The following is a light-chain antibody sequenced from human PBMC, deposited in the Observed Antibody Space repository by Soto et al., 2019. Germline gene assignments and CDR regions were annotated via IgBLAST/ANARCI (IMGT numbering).Light chain of an antibody. CDR3: QQRSNWPPLA. J-gene: IGKJ4*01. CDR2: DAS. V-gene: IGKV3-11*01. Sequence: EIVLTQSPATLSLSPGERATLSCRASQSVDNFLAWYQQKPGQAPRLLIYDASNRATGIPARFSGSGSGTDFTLTISSLQPEDFAVYYCQQRSNWPPLAFGGGTKVEIK. CDR1: QSVDNF.